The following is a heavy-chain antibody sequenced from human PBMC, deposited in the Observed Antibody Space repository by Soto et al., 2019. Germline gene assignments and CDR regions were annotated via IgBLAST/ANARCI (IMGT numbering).Heavy chain of an antibody. D-gene: IGHD3-16*02. CDR3: ARWPQPRYTADPYAVDV. Sequence: QVHLVQSGTEVKKPGSSVKVSCKASGGTFSSSGFSWVRQAPGQGLEWMGMIVPSLDTTNYAQKFQARVTITADEGTSTDYMELRSLRSEDTAVYYCARWPQPRYTADPYAVDVWGQGTRVIVSS. J-gene: IGHJ6*02. CDR1: GGTFSSSG. V-gene: IGHV1-69*11. CDR2: IVPSLDTT.